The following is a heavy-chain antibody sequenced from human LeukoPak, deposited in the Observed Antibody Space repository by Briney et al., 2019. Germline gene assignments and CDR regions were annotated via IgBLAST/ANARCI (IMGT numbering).Heavy chain of an antibody. J-gene: IGHJ3*02. V-gene: IGHV4-39*07. CDR2: IYYTGGT. Sequence: SETLSLTCTVSGVSISSSAYYWSWIRQHPGKGLEWIGSIYYTGGTYYNPSLKSRVTISVDTSKNQFSLKLSSVTAADTAVYYCASSDHIVVVPAAEPGDAFDIWGQGTMVTVSS. D-gene: IGHD2-2*01. CDR3: ASSDHIVVVPAAEPGDAFDI. CDR1: GVSISSSAYY.